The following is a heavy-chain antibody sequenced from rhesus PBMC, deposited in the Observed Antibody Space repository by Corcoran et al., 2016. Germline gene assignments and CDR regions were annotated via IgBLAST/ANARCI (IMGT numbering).Heavy chain of an antibody. V-gene: IGHV4-173*01. CDR2: ISGSGGST. CDR1: GGSISSNY. CDR3: ARQGGGVIVWVDY. D-gene: IGHD3-34*01. Sequence: QLQLQESGPGLVKPSETLSLTCAVSGGSISSNYCTWIRQPPGKGREWIGRISGSGGSTDYNPPLKSRVTISTDTSKNQFSLKLSAVTAADTAGYYCARQGGGVIVWVDYWGQGVLVTVSS. J-gene: IGHJ4*01.